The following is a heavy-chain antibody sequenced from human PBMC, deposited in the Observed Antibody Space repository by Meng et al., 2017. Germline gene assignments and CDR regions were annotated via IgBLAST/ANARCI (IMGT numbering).Heavy chain of an antibody. Sequence: ASVKVSCKASGYTFTSYGISWVRQAPGQGLEWMGWISAYNGNTNYAQKLQGRVTMTTDTSTSTAYMELRSLRSDDTAVYYCARRSQGLGYSSSWMYYYYYGTDVWGQGTTVTVSS. J-gene: IGHJ6*02. D-gene: IGHD6-13*01. V-gene: IGHV1-18*01. CDR3: ARRSQGLGYSSSWMYYYYYGTDV. CDR2: ISAYNGNT. CDR1: GYTFTSYG.